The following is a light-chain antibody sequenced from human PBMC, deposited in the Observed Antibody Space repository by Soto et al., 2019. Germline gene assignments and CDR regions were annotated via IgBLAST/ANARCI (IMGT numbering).Light chain of an antibody. V-gene: IGKV1-39*01. J-gene: IGKJ1*01. Sequence: DIQMTQSPSSLSASVGDRVSDTCRASQSISTFLNWYQQRPGEAPKLLIYAASSLQSGVPSRFSGSGSGADFTLTIGSLQPEDFATYYCQQSYTTPRTFGQGTKVEVK. CDR2: AAS. CDR1: QSISTF. CDR3: QQSYTTPRT.